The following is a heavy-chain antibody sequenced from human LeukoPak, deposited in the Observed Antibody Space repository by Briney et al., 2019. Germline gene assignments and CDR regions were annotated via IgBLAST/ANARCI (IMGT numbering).Heavy chain of an antibody. CDR3: ARIDYYDSSGFDY. V-gene: IGHV4-39*07. J-gene: IGHJ4*02. D-gene: IGHD3-22*01. CDR1: GGSISSSSYY. Sequence: SETLSLTCTVSGGSISSSSYYWGWIRQPPGKGLEWIGSMYHSGSTYYNPSLKSRVTISVDTSKNQFSLKLSSVTAADTAVYYCARIDYYDSSGFDYWGQGTLVTVSS. CDR2: MYHSGST.